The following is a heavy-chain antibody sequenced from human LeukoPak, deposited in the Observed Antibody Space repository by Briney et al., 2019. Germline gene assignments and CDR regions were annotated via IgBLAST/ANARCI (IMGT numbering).Heavy chain of an antibody. CDR1: GYTFTSYG. CDR2: MNPNGSNT. CDR3: ARDGGVDTAMVTPAYYYYYMDV. V-gene: IGHV1-8*03. J-gene: IGHJ6*03. D-gene: IGHD5-18*01. Sequence: ASVTLTCKASGYTFTSYGNDRVRHATAQGHERKGCMNPNGSNTGSAQKVQGRVTITRNTSISTAYMELSSLRSEDTGVYYCARDGGVDTAMVTPAYYYYYMDVWGKGTTVTVSS.